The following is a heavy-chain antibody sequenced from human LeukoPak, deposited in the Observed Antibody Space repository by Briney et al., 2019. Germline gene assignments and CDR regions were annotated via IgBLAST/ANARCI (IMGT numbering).Heavy chain of an antibody. J-gene: IGHJ5*02. V-gene: IGHV1-69*05. D-gene: IGHD3-10*01. CDR1: GGTFSSYA. CDR2: IIPIFGTA. Sequence: ASVKVSCKASGGTFSSYAISWVRQAPGQGLEWMGGIIPIFGTANYAQKFQGRVTITTDESTSTAYMELSSLRSEDTAVYYCARLLWFGELLGSWFDPWGQGALITVSS. CDR3: ARLLWFGELLGSWFDP.